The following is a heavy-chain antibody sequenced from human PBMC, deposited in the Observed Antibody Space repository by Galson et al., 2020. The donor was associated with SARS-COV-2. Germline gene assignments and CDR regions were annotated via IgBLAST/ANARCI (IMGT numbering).Heavy chain of an antibody. Sequence: ASVKVSCKTSGYTFSSYGISWVRQAPGQGLEWVGWISTYDGGTRFAHKVQDRLTMTTDAFTRTAHLELRDLRFDDTAVYYCTRGTGEADRGLTNHWGQGTLVTVSS. D-gene: IGHD2-8*02. J-gene: IGHJ5*02. V-gene: IGHV1-18*04. CDR2: ISTYDGGT. CDR1: GYTFSSYG. CDR3: TRGTGEADRGLTNH.